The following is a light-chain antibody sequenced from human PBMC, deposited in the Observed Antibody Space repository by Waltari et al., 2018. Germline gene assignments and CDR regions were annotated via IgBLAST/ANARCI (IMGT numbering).Light chain of an antibody. J-gene: IGKJ1*01. CDR3: QQYNDYATWT. CDR1: QTISNW. CDR2: EAS. V-gene: IGKV1-5*03. Sequence: DIQMTQSPSTLSASVGDRATITCRASQTISNWLAWYQQKPGKAPKVLIYEASTLKTGVPSRFSGSGYGTEFTLTISTLQPDDFATYYCQQYNDYATWTFGQGTKVEIK.